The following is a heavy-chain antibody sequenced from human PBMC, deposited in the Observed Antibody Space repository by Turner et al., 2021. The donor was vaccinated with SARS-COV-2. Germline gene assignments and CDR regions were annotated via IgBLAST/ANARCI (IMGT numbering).Heavy chain of an antibody. CDR2: FDPEDGET. CDR1: GYTLIELS. D-gene: IGHD1-26*01. V-gene: IGHV1-24*01. Sequence: QVQLVQSGAEVKKPGASVKVSCKVSGYTLIELSMHWVRQAPGKGLEWMGGFDPEDGETIYAQKFQGRVTMTEDASTDTAYMELSSLRSEDTAVYYCATDYAIVEATLLDYWGQGTLVTVSS. J-gene: IGHJ4*02. CDR3: ATDYAIVEATLLDY.